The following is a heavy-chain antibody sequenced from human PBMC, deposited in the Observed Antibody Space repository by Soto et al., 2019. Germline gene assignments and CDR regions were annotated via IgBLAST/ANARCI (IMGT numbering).Heavy chain of an antibody. D-gene: IGHD3-22*01. CDR3: AGYRLWSSGYYPKDAFDI. CDR2: IIPTFGTA. Sequence: GASVKVSCKASGGTFSSYAISWVRQAPGQGLEWMGGIIPTFGTANYAQKFQGRVTITADESTSTVYMELSSLRSEDTAVYYCAGYRLWSSGYYPKDAFDIWGQGTMVTVSS. J-gene: IGHJ3*02. V-gene: IGHV1-69*13. CDR1: GGTFSSYA.